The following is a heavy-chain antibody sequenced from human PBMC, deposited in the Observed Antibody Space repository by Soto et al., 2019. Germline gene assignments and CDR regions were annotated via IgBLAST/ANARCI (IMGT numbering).Heavy chain of an antibody. CDR1: GFTFSGYW. CDR2: INQDGRDK. V-gene: IGHV3-7*01. D-gene: IGHD6-25*01. Sequence: PGGSLRLSCAVSGFTFSGYWLSSVRQAPGKGLEWVANINQDGRDKYYVDSVKGRFTISRDNAKNSLYLQMDSLRVEDTAVYYCARSPLAAVGYWGQGTVVTVSS. J-gene: IGHJ4*02. CDR3: ARSPLAAVGY.